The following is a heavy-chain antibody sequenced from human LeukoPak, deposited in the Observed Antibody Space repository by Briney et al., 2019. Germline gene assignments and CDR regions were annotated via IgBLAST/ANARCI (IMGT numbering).Heavy chain of an antibody. V-gene: IGHV3-21*01. D-gene: IGHD6-6*01. Sequence: GGSLRLSCAASGFTFSSYSMNWVRQAPGKGLEWVSSISSSTNYIYYADSVKGRFTISRDSAKNSLYLQINSLRVEDTAVFYCARIGYSSSSNDYWGQGTLVTVSS. J-gene: IGHJ4*02. CDR1: GFTFSSYS. CDR3: ARIGYSSSSNDY. CDR2: ISSSTNYI.